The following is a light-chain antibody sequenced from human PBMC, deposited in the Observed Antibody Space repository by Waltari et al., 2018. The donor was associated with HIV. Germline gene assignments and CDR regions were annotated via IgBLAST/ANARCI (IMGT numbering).Light chain of an antibody. V-gene: IGLV2-14*01. J-gene: IGLJ2*01. Sequence: QSALTQPASVSGSPGQSITISCTGTSSDVGGYNYVSWYQQHPGNAPKLMIYEVSNRPSGVSSRFSGSKSGNTASLTISGLQAEDEADYYCSSYTSSSTLDVVFGGGTKLTVL. CDR1: SSDVGGYNY. CDR3: SSYTSSSTLDVV. CDR2: EVS.